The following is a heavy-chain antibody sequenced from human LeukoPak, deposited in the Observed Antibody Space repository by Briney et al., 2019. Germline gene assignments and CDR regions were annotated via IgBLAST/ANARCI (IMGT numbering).Heavy chain of an antibody. CDR3: ARDLYGSSY. Sequence: ASVKVSCKASGYTFTSYGISWVRQAPGQGLEWMGWISAYSGGTNYAQKFQGRVTMTRDTSISTAYMELSRLRSDDTAVYYCARDLYGSSYWGQGTLVTVSS. J-gene: IGHJ4*02. V-gene: IGHV1-2*02. CDR1: GYTFTSYG. CDR2: ISAYSGGT. D-gene: IGHD4-17*01.